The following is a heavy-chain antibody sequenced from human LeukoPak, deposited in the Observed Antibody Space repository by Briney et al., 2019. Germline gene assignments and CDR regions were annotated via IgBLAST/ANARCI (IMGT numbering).Heavy chain of an antibody. J-gene: IGHJ4*02. Sequence: PGRSLRLSCAASGFTFDDYAMHWFRQAPGKGLEWVSGISWNSGSIGYADSVKGRFTISRDNAKNSLYLQMNSLRAEDTALYYCAKGGYQSFYYFDYWGQGTLVTVSS. CDR3: AKGGYQSFYYFDY. V-gene: IGHV3-9*01. D-gene: IGHD2-2*01. CDR1: GFTFDDYA. CDR2: ISWNSGSI.